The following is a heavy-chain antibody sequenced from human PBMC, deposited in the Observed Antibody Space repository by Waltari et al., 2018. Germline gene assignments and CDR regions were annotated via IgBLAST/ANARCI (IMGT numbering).Heavy chain of an antibody. J-gene: IGHJ3*02. CDR1: GGSYSGYY. CDR2: INHSGST. Sequence: QVQLQQGGAGLLKPSETLSLTCAVYGGSYSGYYWSWIGQTPGKGLEWIGEINHSGSTNYNPSLKSRVTISVDTSKNQFSLKLSSVTAADTAVYYCARGGEQLEGADAFDIWGQGTMVTVSS. CDR3: ARGGEQLEGADAFDI. D-gene: IGHD6-6*01. V-gene: IGHV4-34*01.